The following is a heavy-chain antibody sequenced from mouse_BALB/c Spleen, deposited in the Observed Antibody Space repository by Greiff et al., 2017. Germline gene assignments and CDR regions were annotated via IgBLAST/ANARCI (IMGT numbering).Heavy chain of an antibody. CDR1: GFSLTGYG. D-gene: IGHD2-4*01. CDR2: IWGDGST. V-gene: IGHV2-6-7*01. Sequence: VHLVEPGPGLVAPSQSLSITCTVSGFSLTGYGVNWVRQPPGKGLEWLGMIWGDGSTDYNSALKSRLSISKDNSKSQVFLKMNSLQTDDTARYYCARETMITPFAYWGQGTLVTVSA. CDR3: ARETMITPFAY. J-gene: IGHJ3*01.